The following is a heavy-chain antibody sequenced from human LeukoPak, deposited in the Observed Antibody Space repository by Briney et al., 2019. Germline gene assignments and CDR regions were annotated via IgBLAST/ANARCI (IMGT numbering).Heavy chain of an antibody. D-gene: IGHD3-10*01. Sequence: SETLSVTCTVSGYSISSGYYWSWIRQPAGKGLEWIGRIYSSGDTNYNPSLRSRLTISLDTSKNQFSLKLTSVTAADTAVYYCARSMVRGLITGVCDFWGQGTLVTVSS. CDR3: ARSMVRGLITGVCDF. CDR2: IYSSGDT. J-gene: IGHJ4*02. CDR1: GYSISSGYY. V-gene: IGHV4-61*02.